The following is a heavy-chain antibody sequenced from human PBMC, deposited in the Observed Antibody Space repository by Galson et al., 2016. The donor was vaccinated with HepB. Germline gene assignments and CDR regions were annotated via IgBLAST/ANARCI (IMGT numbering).Heavy chain of an antibody. Sequence: SETLSLTCAVSGGNMDWRSWVRQPPGKGLEWIGEIFHSGSVHYNPSLRSRVTISADRSKTQFSLELSSVTAADTAVYYCASGGLYSWHHWGQGILVTVSS. CDR1: GGNMDW. D-gene: IGHD2-15*01. CDR3: ASGGLYSWHH. CDR2: IFHSGSV. J-gene: IGHJ5*02. V-gene: IGHV4-4*02.